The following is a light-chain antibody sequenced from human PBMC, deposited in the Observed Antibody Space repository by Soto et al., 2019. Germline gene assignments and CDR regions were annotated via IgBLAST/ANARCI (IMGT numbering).Light chain of an antibody. J-gene: IGKJ5*01. CDR3: QQLNSYPIT. CDR2: DAS. Sequence: DIQMTQSPSTLSGSVGDRVTITCRASQTISSWLAWYQQKPGKAPKLLIYDASSLESGVPSRFSGSGSGTEFTLTISRLQPEDFATYYCQQLNSYPITFGQGTHW. CDR1: QTISSW. V-gene: IGKV1-5*01.